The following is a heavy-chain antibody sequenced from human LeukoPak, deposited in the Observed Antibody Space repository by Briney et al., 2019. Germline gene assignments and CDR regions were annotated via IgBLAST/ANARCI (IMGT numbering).Heavy chain of an antibody. J-gene: IGHJ4*02. CDR2: INHSGST. D-gene: IGHD2-8*01. CDR3: ARGRSNGWFY. V-gene: IGHV4-34*01. CDR1: GGSFSGYY. Sequence: PSETLSLTCAVYGGSFSGYYWSWIRQPPGKGLEWMGEINHSGSTNYNPSLKSRVTISVETSKNQFSLKLSSVTAADTAVYYCARGRSNGWFYWGQGTLVTVSS.